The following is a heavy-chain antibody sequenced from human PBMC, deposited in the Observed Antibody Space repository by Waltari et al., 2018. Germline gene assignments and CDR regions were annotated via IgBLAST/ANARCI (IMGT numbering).Heavy chain of an antibody. V-gene: IGHV4-4*07. D-gene: IGHD6-13*01. J-gene: IGHJ4*02. CDR1: GGSISSYY. CDR2: IYTSGST. CDR3: ARSGIAAADYYFDY. Sequence: QVQLQESGPGLVKPSETLSLTCTVSGGSISSYYWSWIRQPAGKGLEWIGRIYTSGSTNYNPSLKRRVTMSVDTSKNQFSLKLSSVTAADTAVYYCARSGIAAADYYFDYWGQGTLVTVSS.